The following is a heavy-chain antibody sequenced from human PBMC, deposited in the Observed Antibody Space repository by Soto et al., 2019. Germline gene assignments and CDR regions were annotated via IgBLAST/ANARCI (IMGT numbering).Heavy chain of an antibody. J-gene: IGHJ5*02. V-gene: IGHV1-8*01. CDR2: MNPNSGNT. Sequence: ASVKVSCKASGYTFTSYDISWVRQATGQGLEWMGWMNPNSGNTGYPQKFQGRVTMTRNTSISTAYMELSSLRSEDTAVYYCARGDEGCSGGNCDNWFDPWGQGTLVTGSS. CDR3: ARGDEGCSGGNCDNWFDP. D-gene: IGHD2-15*01. CDR1: GYTFTSYD.